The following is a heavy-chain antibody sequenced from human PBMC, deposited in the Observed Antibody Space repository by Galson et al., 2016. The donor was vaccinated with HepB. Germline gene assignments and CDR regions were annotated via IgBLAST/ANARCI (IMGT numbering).Heavy chain of an antibody. V-gene: IGHV5-51*01. CDR2: IYPGDSDT. CDR1: EYRFSTYW. D-gene: IGHD6-13*01. J-gene: IGHJ4*02. CDR3: ARTFSNTWSTTPGY. Sequence: QSGAEVKKPGESLKIFCKGSEYRFSTYWIAWVRQKPGKGLEWMGVIYPGDSDTRYSPSFQGRVTISFDKSMNTAFLQWSSLQASDTAIYYCARTFSNTWSTTPGYRGQGTLVTVSS.